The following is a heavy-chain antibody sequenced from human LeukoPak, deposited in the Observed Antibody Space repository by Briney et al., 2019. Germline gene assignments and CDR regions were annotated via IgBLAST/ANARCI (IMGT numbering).Heavy chain of an antibody. D-gene: IGHD5-12*01. V-gene: IGHV3-11*01. Sequence: GGSLRLFCAASGFTFSDYYMSWIRQAPGKGLEWVSSISSNISTTYYADSVKGRFTISRDNAKNSLYLQMNSLRVEDTAVYYCARDRSGYARYYGMDVWGQGTTVTVSS. J-gene: IGHJ6*02. CDR3: ARDRSGYARYYGMDV. CDR2: ISSNISTT. CDR1: GFTFSDYY.